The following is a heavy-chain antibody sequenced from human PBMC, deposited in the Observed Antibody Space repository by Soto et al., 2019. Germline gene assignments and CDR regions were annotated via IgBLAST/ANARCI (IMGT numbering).Heavy chain of an antibody. Sequence: GEALKISCKCSGYSFTSYWISWVRQMPGKGLEWMGRIDPSDSYTNYSPSFQGHVTISADKSISTAYLQWSSLKASDTAMYYCARLNWNYEDPRYWGQGTLVTVSS. CDR2: IDPSDSYT. J-gene: IGHJ4*02. CDR3: ARLNWNYEDPRY. CDR1: GYSFTSYW. V-gene: IGHV5-10-1*01. D-gene: IGHD1-7*01.